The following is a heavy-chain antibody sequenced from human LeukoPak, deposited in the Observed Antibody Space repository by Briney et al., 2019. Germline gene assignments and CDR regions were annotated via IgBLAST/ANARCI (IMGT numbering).Heavy chain of an antibody. CDR2: IRSKTKSYAT. CDR3: TRHSHGGYYYYYIDV. CDR1: GVTFSGSA. V-gene: IGHV3-73*01. J-gene: IGHJ6*03. Sequence: PGGSLRLSCAASGVTFSGSAMHWVRQASGQGLEWVGRIRSKTKSYATAYAASVKGRFTISRDDSKNTAYLQMNSLKTEDTAVYYCTRHSHGGYYYYYIDVWGKGTTVTVSS. D-gene: IGHD5-24*01.